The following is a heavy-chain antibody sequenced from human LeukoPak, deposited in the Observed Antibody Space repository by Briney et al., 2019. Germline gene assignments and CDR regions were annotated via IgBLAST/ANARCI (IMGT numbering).Heavy chain of an antibody. CDR2: IYYSGST. D-gene: IGHD3-22*01. CDR1: GGSISSSSYY. V-gene: IGHV4-39*07. CDR3: ARAITMIVVVPDAFDI. Sequence: PSETLSLTCTVSGGSISSSSYYWGWIRQPPGKGLEWIGSIYYSGSTYYNPSLKSRVTISIDRSKNQFSLKLSSVTAADTAVYYCARAITMIVVVPDAFDIWGQGTMVTVSS. J-gene: IGHJ3*02.